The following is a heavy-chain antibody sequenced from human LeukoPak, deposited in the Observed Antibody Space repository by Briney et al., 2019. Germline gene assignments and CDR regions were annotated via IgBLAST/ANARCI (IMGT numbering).Heavy chain of an antibody. CDR3: ARDFGLVEMATINDY. CDR2: INPSSGST. D-gene: IGHD5-24*01. J-gene: IGHJ4*02. CDR1: GYTFTRYY. Sequence: ASVKVSCKASGYTFTRYYMHWLRQAPGQGLEWMGIINPSSGSTSYAQKFQGRVTMTRDMSTSTVYMELSSLRSEDTAVYYCARDFGLVEMATINDYWGQGTLVTVSS. V-gene: IGHV1-46*01.